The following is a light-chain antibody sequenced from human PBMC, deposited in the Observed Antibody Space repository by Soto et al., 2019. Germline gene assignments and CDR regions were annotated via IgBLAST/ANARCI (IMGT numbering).Light chain of an antibody. V-gene: IGKV3-11*01. Sequence: EIELTQSPATLSLSPWETATLSCRASQNVDKFLAWYQQRPGQPPRLLIFDSSNRATGVPDRFSGSGSGTDFTLTISSLEPEDFAVYFCQQHNNWPTFGQGTRLEIK. J-gene: IGKJ5*01. CDR1: QNVDKF. CDR2: DSS. CDR3: QQHNNWPT.